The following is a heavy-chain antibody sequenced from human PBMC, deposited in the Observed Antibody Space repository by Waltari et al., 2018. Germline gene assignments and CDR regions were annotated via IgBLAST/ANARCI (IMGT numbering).Heavy chain of an antibody. V-gene: IGHV3-74*01. CDR3: ASWKFCTGGNCYGWGY. J-gene: IGHJ4*02. CDR2: INNDGGRP. Sequence: VGRVPGTGVVCVTGINNDGGRPGNADSVKGRISISRDNAKSTLYLQMSSLIADDAAVYYCASWKFCTGGNCYGWGYWGQGTLGTVSS. D-gene: IGHD2-15*01.